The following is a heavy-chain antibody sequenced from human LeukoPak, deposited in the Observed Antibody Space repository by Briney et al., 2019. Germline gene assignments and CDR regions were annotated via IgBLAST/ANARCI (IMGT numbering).Heavy chain of an antibody. D-gene: IGHD1-26*01. J-gene: IGHJ6*02. CDR3: ARDGRTPLGYYYYGMDV. CDR1: GFTVSSNY. V-gene: IGHV3-66*01. Sequence: GGSLRLSCAASGFTVSSNYMSWVRQAPGKGLEWVSVICSGGSTYYADSVKGRFTISRDNSKNTLYLQMNSLRAEDTAVYYCARDGRTPLGYYYYGMDVWGQGTTVTVSS. CDR2: ICSGGST.